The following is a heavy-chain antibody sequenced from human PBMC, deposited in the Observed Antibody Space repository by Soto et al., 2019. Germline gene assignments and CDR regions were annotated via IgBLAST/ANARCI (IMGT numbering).Heavy chain of an antibody. V-gene: IGHV1-58*01. J-gene: IGHJ6*01. D-gene: IGHD2-15*01. Sequence: GASVKVSCKASGVTFTSSAVQWVRQSRGQHLEWIGWIVVGSGNTNYAQKFQERVTITRDMSTSTAYMELSSLRSEDTAVYYCAATGVVVAATGLFYYGMDVWGQGNTVTVSS. CDR2: IVVGSGNT. CDR3: AATGVVVAATGLFYYGMDV. CDR1: GVTFTSSA.